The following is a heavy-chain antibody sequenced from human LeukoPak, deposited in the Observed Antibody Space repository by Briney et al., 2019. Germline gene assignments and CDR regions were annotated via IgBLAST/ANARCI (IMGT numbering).Heavy chain of an antibody. D-gene: IGHD2-8*01. CDR3: AREYCTSGVCYMRFDN. J-gene: IGHJ4*02. CDR1: GFTFSDYY. Sequence: PGGSLRLSCAASGFTFSDYYMSWIRQAPGKGLEWVSYISSSGSTIYYADSVKGRFTISRDNAKNSLYLQMNSLRAEDTAVYYCAREYCTSGVCYMRFDNWGQGTLVTVSS. CDR2: ISSSGSTI. V-gene: IGHV3-11*04.